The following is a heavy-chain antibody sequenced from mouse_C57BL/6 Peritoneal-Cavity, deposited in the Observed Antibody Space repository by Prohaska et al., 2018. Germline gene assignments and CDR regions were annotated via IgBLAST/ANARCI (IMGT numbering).Heavy chain of an antibody. CDR3: ARDYDWYFYV. D-gene: IGHD2-4*01. CDR1: GFSLTSYG. V-gene: IGHV2-6*03. CDR2: IWSDGST. J-gene: IGHJ1*03. Sequence: QVQLKESGPGLVAPSQSLSITCTVSGFSLTSYGVHWGCQPPGKGWEWLVVIWSDGSTTYNSALKARLSISKDNSKSQVFLKMNSLQTDDTAMYYCARDYDWYFYVWGTGTTVTVSS.